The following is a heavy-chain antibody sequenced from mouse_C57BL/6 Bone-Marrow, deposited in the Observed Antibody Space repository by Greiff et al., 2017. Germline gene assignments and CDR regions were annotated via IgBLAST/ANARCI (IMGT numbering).Heavy chain of an antibody. V-gene: IGHV2-5*01. CDR1: GFSLTSYG. D-gene: IGHD1-1*01. Sequence: VMLVESGPGLVQPSQSLSITCTVSGFSLTSYGVHWVRQSPGKGLEWLGVIWRGGSTDYNAAFMSRLSITKDNSKSQVFFKMNSLQADDTAIYYCAKNEILGWYFDVWGTGTTVTVSS. CDR2: IWRGGST. CDR3: AKNEILGWYFDV. J-gene: IGHJ1*03.